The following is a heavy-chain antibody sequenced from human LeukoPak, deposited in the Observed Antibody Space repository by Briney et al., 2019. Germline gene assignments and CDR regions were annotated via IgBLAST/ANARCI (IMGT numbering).Heavy chain of an antibody. J-gene: IGHJ4*01. CDR1: GFTFSRFN. Sequence: PGGSLRLSCVASGFTFSRFNMHCVRQAPGKGLEWVALIWYDGTDTYYADSVMGRFTISRDDSKNTVYLQMNSLRAEDTAFYYCARGFLDFDFWGHGTLVTVSS. V-gene: IGHV3-33*01. CDR2: IWYDGTDT. CDR3: ARGFLDFDF. D-gene: IGHD3-3*01.